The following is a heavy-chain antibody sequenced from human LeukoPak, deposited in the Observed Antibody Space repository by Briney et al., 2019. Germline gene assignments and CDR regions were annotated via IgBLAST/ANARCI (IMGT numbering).Heavy chain of an antibody. CDR2: VYYSGST. CDR3: ARLAVAFDY. Sequence: SGTLSLTCTASGGSISSSSYYWGWIRQPPGKALEWIGIVYYSGSTYYNPSLKSRVTISVDTSRNQFSLKLSSVSAADTAVYYCARLAVAFDYWGQGTLVTVPA. J-gene: IGHJ4*02. D-gene: IGHD4-23*01. V-gene: IGHV4-39*01. CDR1: GGSISSSSYY.